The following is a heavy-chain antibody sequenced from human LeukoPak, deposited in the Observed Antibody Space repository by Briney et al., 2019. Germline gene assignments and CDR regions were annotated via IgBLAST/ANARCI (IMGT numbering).Heavy chain of an antibody. J-gene: IGHJ4*02. CDR1: GFTFSSYA. Sequence: GGSLRLSCAVSGFTFSSYAMSWVRQAPGKGLEWVSGIGASGGSTYYADSVRGRFTISRDNSKNTLYLQMNSLRTEDTAIYYCAKYAPPTTVVTRFFDSWGQGSLVSVSS. V-gene: IGHV3-23*01. CDR3: AKYAPPTTVVTRFFDS. CDR2: IGASGGST. D-gene: IGHD2-21*02.